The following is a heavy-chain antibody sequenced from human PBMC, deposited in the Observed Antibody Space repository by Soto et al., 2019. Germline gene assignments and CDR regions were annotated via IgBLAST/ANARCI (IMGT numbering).Heavy chain of an antibody. J-gene: IGHJ4*02. Sequence: PSETLSLTCIVSGGSISSTNYYWGWIRQPPGKGLQWIGSIYYSGTTYYNPSLKSRVTISVDPSKNQFSLKLSSVTDTDTAVYYCVRHIAVAAPIGYWGQGTLVTVSS. CDR2: IYYSGTT. D-gene: IGHD6-19*01. V-gene: IGHV4-39*01. CDR1: GGSISSTNYY. CDR3: VRHIAVAAPIGY.